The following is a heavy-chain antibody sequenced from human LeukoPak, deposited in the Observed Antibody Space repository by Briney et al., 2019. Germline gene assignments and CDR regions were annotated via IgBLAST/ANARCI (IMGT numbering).Heavy chain of an antibody. CDR1: GGSISNFY. V-gene: IGHV4-59*01. CDR3: AKTPWFGDLHPGAFDY. CDR2: IYASGTT. D-gene: IGHD3-10*01. Sequence: SETLSLTCTVSGGSISNFYWSWIRQSPGKGLEWIGYIYASGTTNYNPSLKSRVTISVDTSKKQFSLNLRSVTAADTALYYCAKTPWFGDLHPGAFDYWGQGTLVTVSS. J-gene: IGHJ4*02.